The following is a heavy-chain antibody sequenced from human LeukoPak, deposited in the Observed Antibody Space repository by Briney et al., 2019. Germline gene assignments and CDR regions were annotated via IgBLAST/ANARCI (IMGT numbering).Heavy chain of an antibody. CDR1: GFTFRSYG. CDR2: IRYDGSDK. J-gene: IGHJ6*03. V-gene: IGHV3-30*02. CDR3: AKEYAGSHYYFYYMDV. Sequence: GGSLRLSCAASGFTFRSYGMHWVRQAPGKGLEWVAFIRYDGSDKYYADSVKGRLTISRDNSKKTLYLQMNSLRAEDTAVYYCAKEYAGSHYYFYYMDVWGKGTTVTVSS.